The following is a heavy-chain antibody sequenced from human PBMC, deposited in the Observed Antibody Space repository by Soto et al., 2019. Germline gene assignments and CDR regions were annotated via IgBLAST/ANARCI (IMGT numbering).Heavy chain of an antibody. V-gene: IGHV5-10-1*01. J-gene: IGHJ6*02. CDR1: GYSFTSYW. CDR2: IDPSDSYT. CDR3: ARRDTAMVTSDYCYGMDV. Sequence: PGESLKISCKGSGYSFTSYWISWVRQMPGKGLEWMGRIDPSDSYTNYSPSFQGHVTISADKSISTAYLQWSSLKASDAAMYYCARRDTAMVTSDYCYGMDVWGQGTTVTVSS. D-gene: IGHD5-18*01.